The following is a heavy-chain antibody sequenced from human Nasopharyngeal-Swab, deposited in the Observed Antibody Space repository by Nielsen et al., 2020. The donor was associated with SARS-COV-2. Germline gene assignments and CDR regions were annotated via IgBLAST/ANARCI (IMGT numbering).Heavy chain of an antibody. CDR2: ISNDGSNK. D-gene: IGHD2-21*02. V-gene: IGHV3-30*03. CDR3: ARDHPPYCGGDCYPGSLDY. J-gene: IGHJ4*02. Sequence: GESLKISCAASGFTFSSYAMHWVRQAPGKGLEWVALISNDGSNKYYGDSVKGRFTISRDTSKNTLYLQMNSLRAEDTAVYYCARDHPPYCGGDCYPGSLDYWGQGTLVTVSS. CDR1: GFTFSSYA.